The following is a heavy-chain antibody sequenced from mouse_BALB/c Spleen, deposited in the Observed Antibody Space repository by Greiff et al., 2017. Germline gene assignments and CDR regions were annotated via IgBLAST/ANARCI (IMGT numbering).Heavy chain of an antibody. CDR1: GYSITSDYA. CDR2: ISYSGST. V-gene: IGHV3-2*02. J-gene: IGHJ3*01. Sequence: VQLQQSGPGLVKPSQSLSLTCTVTGYSITSDYAWNWIRQFPGNQLEWMGYISYSGSTSYNPSLKSRISITRDTSKNQFFLQLNSVTTEDTATYYCARNHYYGSSSWFAYWGQGTLVTVSA. CDR3: ARNHYYGSSSWFAY. D-gene: IGHD1-1*01.